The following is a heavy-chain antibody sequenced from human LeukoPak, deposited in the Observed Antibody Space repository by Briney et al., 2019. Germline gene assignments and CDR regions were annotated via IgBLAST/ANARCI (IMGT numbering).Heavy chain of an antibody. CDR2: IWYDEDAK. CDR1: GFTFSDCH. Sequence: PGGSLRLSCAASGFTFSDCHIHWVRQAPGKGLDWVALIWYDEDAKFYADSVKGRFTISRDNSKNTLYLQMNSLRAEDTAVYYCATPDPRWLQFDYWGQGTLVTVSS. D-gene: IGHD5-24*01. J-gene: IGHJ4*02. CDR3: ATPDPRWLQFDY. V-gene: IGHV3-33*01.